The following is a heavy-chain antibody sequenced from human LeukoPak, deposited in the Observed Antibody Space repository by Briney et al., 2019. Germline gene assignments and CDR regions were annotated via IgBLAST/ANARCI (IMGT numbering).Heavy chain of an antibody. CDR2: IGTAGDT. Sequence: PGESLRLSCAASGFTFSSYDMHWVRQATGKGLEWVSAIGTAGDTYYPGSVKGRFTISRENAKNSLYLQMNSLRAGDTAVYYCARVRRGYYYYGMDVWGQGTTVTVSS. J-gene: IGHJ6*02. V-gene: IGHV3-13*01. CDR1: GFTFSSYD. CDR3: ARVRRGYYYYGMDV.